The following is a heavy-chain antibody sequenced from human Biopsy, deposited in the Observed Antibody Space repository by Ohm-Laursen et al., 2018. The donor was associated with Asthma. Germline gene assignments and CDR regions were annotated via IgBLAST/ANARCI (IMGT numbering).Heavy chain of an antibody. CDR2: LIPVLGTP. V-gene: IGHV1-69*13. D-gene: IGHD5-12*01. Sequence: ASVTASCKASGDSFSNYAISWVRQAPEQGLEWMGGLIPVLGTPDHAQMFEGRVTITADESTSTAYMELSSLSSEDTAVYYCARGYSGSDRIVYYYSGLEVWGQGTTVTVSS. CDR1: GDSFSNYA. J-gene: IGHJ6*02. CDR3: ARGYSGSDRIVYYYSGLEV.